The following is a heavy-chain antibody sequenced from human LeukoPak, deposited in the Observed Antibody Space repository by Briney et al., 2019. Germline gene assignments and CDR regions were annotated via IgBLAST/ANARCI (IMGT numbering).Heavy chain of an antibody. CDR3: ARGSYGGDTGYCFDY. J-gene: IGHJ4*02. CDR1: GGSISGYY. Sequence: SETLSLTCTVSGGSISGYYWSWIRQAAGKGLEWIRRVYSTGTTNYNPSLVSRATLSIDTSKNQFSLKVRSVTAADTAVYFCARGSYGGDTGYCFDYWGQGTLVTVSS. V-gene: IGHV4-4*07. CDR2: VYSTGTT. D-gene: IGHD4-23*01.